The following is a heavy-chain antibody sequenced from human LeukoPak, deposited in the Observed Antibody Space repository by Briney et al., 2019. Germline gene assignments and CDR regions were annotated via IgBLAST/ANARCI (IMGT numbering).Heavy chain of an antibody. CDR3: ARSLHYYGSGSYRVGYGMDV. CDR2: ISYDGSNK. J-gene: IGHJ6*02. D-gene: IGHD3-10*01. CDR1: GFTFSSYA. V-gene: IGHV3-30-3*01. Sequence: GGSLRLSCAASGFTFSSYAMHWVRQAPGKGLEWVAVISYDGSNKYYADSVKGRFTISRDISKNTLSLQMNSLRAEDTALYYCARSLHYYGSGSYRVGYGMDVWGQGTTVTVSS.